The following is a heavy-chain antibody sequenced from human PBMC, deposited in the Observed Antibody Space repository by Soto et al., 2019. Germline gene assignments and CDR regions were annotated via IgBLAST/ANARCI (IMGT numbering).Heavy chain of an antibody. CDR1: GGSISSSNW. D-gene: IGHD1-26*01. J-gene: IGHJ3*02. CDR3: ARYPRALSGSYPNDAFDI. V-gene: IGHV4-4*02. Sequence: SETLSLTCAVSGGSISSSNWWSWVRQPPGKGLEWIGEIYHSGSTNYNPSLKSRVTISVDKSKNQFSLKLSSVTAADTAVYYCARYPRALSGSYPNDAFDIWGQGTMVTVSS. CDR2: IYHSGST.